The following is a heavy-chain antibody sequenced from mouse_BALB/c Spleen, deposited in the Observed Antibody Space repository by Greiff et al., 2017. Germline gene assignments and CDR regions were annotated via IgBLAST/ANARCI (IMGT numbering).Heavy chain of an antibody. Sequence: EVKLMESGGGLVQPGGSLKLSCAASGFTFSSYTMSWVRQTPEKRLEWVAYISNGGGSTCYPDTVKGRFTISRDNAKNTLYLQMSSLKSEDTAMYYCARHLTGGYFDYWGQGTTLTVSS. D-gene: IGHD4-1*01. CDR1: GFTFSSYT. CDR2: ISNGGGST. V-gene: IGHV5-12-2*01. J-gene: IGHJ2*01. CDR3: ARHLTGGYFDY.